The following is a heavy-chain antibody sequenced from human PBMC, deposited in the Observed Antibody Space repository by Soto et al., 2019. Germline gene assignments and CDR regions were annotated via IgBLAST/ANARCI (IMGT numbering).Heavy chain of an antibody. CDR3: ARRDGDAFDI. Sequence: QVQLQESGPGLVKPSETLSLTCTVSGGSISSYYWSWIRQPPGKGLEWIGYIYYSGSTNYNPSLKSRVTISVDTSKNQFSLKLSSVTAADTAVYYCARRDGDAFDIWGQGTMVTVSS. J-gene: IGHJ3*02. V-gene: IGHV4-59*08. CDR2: IYYSGST. CDR1: GGSISSYY.